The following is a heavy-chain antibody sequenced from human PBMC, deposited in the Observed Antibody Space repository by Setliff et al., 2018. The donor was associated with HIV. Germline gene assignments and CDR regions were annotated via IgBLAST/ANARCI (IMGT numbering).Heavy chain of an antibody. V-gene: IGHV4-4*07. CDR2: IYTSGST. Sequence: SETLSLTCTVSGGSITSYYWSWIRQPAGKGLEWIGRIYTSGSTNDNPSLKSRITISVDTSNNQFSLRLSSVTAADTAVYYCARDKGYYYMDVWGKGITVTVSS. CDR1: GGSITSYY. J-gene: IGHJ6*03. CDR3: ARDKGYYYMDV.